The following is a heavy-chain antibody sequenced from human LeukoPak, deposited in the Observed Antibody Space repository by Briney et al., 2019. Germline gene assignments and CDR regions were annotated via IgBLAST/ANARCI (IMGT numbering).Heavy chain of an antibody. V-gene: IGHV1-24*01. Sequence: GASVKVSCKVSGYTLTELSMHWVRQAPGKGLEWMGGFDPEDGETIYAQKFQGRVTMTEDTSTDTAYMELSSLRSEDTAVYYCATDLIFASSSTMFKNAIIWGQGTMVTVSS. D-gene: IGHD3-10*02. J-gene: IGHJ3*02. CDR3: ATDLIFASSSTMFKNAII. CDR2: FDPEDGET. CDR1: GYTLTELS.